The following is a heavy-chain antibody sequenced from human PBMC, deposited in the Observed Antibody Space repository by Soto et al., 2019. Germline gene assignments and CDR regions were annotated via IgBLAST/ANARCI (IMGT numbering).Heavy chain of an antibody. CDR1: GGSISSGDYY. V-gene: IGHV4-30-4*01. J-gene: IGHJ6*02. CDR3: ARDRILVRGVINYYYGMDV. CDR2: IYYSGST. Sequence: PSETLSLTCTVSGGSISSGDYYWSWIRRPPGKGLEWIGYIYYSGSTYYNPSLKSRVTISVDTSKNQFSLKLSSVTAADTAVYYCARDRILVRGVINYYYGMDVWGQGTTVTVSS. D-gene: IGHD3-10*01.